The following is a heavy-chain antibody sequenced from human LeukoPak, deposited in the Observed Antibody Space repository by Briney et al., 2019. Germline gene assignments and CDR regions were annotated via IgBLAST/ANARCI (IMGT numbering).Heavy chain of an antibody. CDR1: GGSISNYY. J-gene: IGHJ3*02. D-gene: IGHD3-22*01. V-gene: IGHV4-4*07. Sequence: PSETLSLTCTVSGGSISNYYWSWIRQPAGKGLEWIGRIYTSGSTNYNPSLKSRVTMSVDTSKNQFSLKLSSVTAADTAVYYCARGGGSWYYDSSGHDAFDIWGQGTMVTVSS. CDR2: IYTSGST. CDR3: ARGGGSWYYDSSGHDAFDI.